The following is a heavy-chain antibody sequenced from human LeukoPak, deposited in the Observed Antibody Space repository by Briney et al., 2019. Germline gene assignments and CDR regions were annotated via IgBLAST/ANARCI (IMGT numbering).Heavy chain of an antibody. CDR2: ISSSSSTI. CDR1: GFTFSSYS. V-gene: IGHV3-48*01. CDR3: ARDGAPLGGYYTGEAFDI. Sequence: PGGSLRLSCAASGFTFSSYSMNWVRQAPGKGLEWVSYISSSSSTIYYADSVKGRFTISRDNSKNTLYLQMNSLRAEDTAVYYCARDGAPLGGYYTGEAFDIWGQGTMVTVSS. J-gene: IGHJ3*02. D-gene: IGHD3-3*01.